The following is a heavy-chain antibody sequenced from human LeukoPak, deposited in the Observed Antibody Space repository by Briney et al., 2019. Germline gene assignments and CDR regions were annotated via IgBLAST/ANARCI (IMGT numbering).Heavy chain of an antibody. D-gene: IGHD3-22*01. CDR2: ISSSSSYI. CDR3: ARDKVGYYDSRTDY. CDR1: GFTFSSYS. V-gene: IGHV3-21*01. J-gene: IGHJ4*02. Sequence: GGSLRLSCAASGFTFSSYSMNWVRQASGKGLEWVSSISSSSSYIYYADSVKGRFTISRDNAKNSPYLQMNSLRAEDTAVYYCARDKVGYYDSRTDYWGQGTLVTVSS.